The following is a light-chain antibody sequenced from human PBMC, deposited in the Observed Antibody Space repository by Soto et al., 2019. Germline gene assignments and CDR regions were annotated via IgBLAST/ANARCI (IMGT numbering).Light chain of an antibody. CDR1: QNVRNTY. V-gene: IGKV3-11*01. J-gene: IGKJ5*01. CDR2: DAS. CDR3: QQRSDWPPIT. Sequence: EIVLTQSPGTLSLSPGESATLSCRVSQNVRNTYLGWYQQKPGQAPRLLIYDASKRAIGIPARFSGSGSGTDFALTISSLEPEDFAVYYCQQRSDWPPITFGQGTRLEIK.